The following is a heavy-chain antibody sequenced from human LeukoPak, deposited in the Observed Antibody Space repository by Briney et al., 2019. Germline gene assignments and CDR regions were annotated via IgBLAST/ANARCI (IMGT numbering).Heavy chain of an antibody. CDR3: ATGSGSGWYGRLDY. V-gene: IGHV3-30*02. CDR1: GFTFSSYG. CDR2: IRYDGSNK. D-gene: IGHD6-19*01. Sequence: GGSLRLSCAASGFTFSSYGMHWVRQAPGKGLEWVAFIRYDGSNKYYVDSVKGRFTISRDNSKNTLYLQMNSLRAEDTAVYYCATGSGSGWYGRLDYWGQGTLVTVSS. J-gene: IGHJ4*02.